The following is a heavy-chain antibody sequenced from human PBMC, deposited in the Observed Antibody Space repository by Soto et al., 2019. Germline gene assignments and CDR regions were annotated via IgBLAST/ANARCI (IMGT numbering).Heavy chain of an antibody. Sequence: EVQLVESGGGLVQPGGSLRLSCAASGFTFSSYEMNWVRQAPGKGLEWVSYISSSGSNIYYADSVKGRFTISRDNAKNSLYLQMNSLRAEDTAVYYCARDKSHNHLLRGVIIIFDYWGQGILVTVSS. D-gene: IGHD3-10*01. CDR1: GFTFSSYE. J-gene: IGHJ4*02. V-gene: IGHV3-48*03. CDR2: ISSSGSNI. CDR3: ARDKSHNHLLRGVIIIFDY.